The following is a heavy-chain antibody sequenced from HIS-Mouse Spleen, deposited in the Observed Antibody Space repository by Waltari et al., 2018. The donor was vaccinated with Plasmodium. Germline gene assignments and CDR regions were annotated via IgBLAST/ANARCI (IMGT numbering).Heavy chain of an antibody. CDR2: ISSSSSTI. V-gene: IGHV3-48*01. CDR1: GFTFSSYS. Sequence: EVQLVESGGGLVQPGGSLRLSCAASGFTFSSYSMNWVRQAPGKGLEWVSYISSSSSTIYYADSLKGRFTISRDNAKNSLYLQMNSLRAEDTAVYYCARDLGVGATDIWGQGTMVTVSS. D-gene: IGHD1-26*01. J-gene: IGHJ3*02. CDR3: ARDLGVGATDI.